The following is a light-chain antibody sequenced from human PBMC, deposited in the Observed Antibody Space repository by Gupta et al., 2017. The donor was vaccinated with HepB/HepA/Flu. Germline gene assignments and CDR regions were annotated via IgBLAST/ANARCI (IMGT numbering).Light chain of an antibody. J-gene: IGLJ3*02. V-gene: IGLV4-60*03. CDR1: SGYSHYM. Sequence: QPVLTQSSSASASLGSSVKLTCTLSSGYSHYMIVWHQQQPGKAPRYLMKVESSGKYSKGSEFPDRFSGSSSGADRYLTISNLQSDDEADYYCETWDSNTRVFGGGTKVTVL. CDR3: ETWDSNTRV. CDR2: VESSGKY.